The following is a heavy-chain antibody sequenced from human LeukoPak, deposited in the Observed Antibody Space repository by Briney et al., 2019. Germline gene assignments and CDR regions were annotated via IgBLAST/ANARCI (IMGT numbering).Heavy chain of an antibody. CDR1: GGSISSYY. Sequence: SETLSLTCTVSGGSISSYYWSWIRQPPAKGLGWIGYGYYSGSTNYNPSLKSRVTISVDTSKNQFSLKLSSVTAADTAVYYCARVLGFWSGYFDYWGQGTLVTVSS. CDR3: ARVLGFWSGYFDY. V-gene: IGHV4-59*01. CDR2: GYYSGST. J-gene: IGHJ4*02. D-gene: IGHD3-3*01.